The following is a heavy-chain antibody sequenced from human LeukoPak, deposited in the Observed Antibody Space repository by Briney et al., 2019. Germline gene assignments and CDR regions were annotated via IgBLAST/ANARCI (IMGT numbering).Heavy chain of an antibody. V-gene: IGHV3-30*18. Sequence: PGGSLRLSCAASGFTFSSSGMHWVRQAPGKGLECVAIISYDGSNKYYADSVKGRFTISRDNSKNTLFLQMNSLRAEDTAVYYCAKGYNYGFYWGQGTLVTVSS. D-gene: IGHD5-18*01. CDR2: ISYDGSNK. J-gene: IGHJ4*02. CDR3: AKGYNYGFY. CDR1: GFTFSSSG.